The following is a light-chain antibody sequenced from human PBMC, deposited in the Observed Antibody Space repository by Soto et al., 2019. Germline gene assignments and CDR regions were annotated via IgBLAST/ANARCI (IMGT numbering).Light chain of an antibody. Sequence: SYELTQSPSVSVAPEKTATITCGGNNIGNKRVHWYRQKPGPAPVLLISYDSDRPSGIPERFSCSNSGNTATLTISRVEAGDEADYYCQVWDIMTDNYVFGSGTKVTVL. CDR1: NIGNKR. V-gene: IGLV3-21*04. J-gene: IGLJ1*01. CDR3: QVWDIMTDNYV. CDR2: YDS.